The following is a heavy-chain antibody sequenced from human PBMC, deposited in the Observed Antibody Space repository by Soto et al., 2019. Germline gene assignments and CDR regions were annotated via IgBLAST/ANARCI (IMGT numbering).Heavy chain of an antibody. D-gene: IGHD3-10*01. J-gene: IGHJ4*02. CDR1: GDTFSSYG. CDR3: ATGAPRGSGSRGWGFDY. CDR2: IIPFFGTA. Sequence: QVQLVQSRAEMKKPGSSVKVSCKASGDTFSSYGISWVRQAPGQGLEWMGGIIPFFGTANYAQKFQGSVTITADESTSTSYLEISSLRPEDTPLFYCATGAPRGSGSRGWGFDYWGPGTVVTVSA. V-gene: IGHV1-69*01.